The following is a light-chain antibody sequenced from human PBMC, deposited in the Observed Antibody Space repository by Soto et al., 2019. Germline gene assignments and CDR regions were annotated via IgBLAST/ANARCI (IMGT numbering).Light chain of an antibody. CDR2: DAS. J-gene: IGKJ1*01. V-gene: IGKV1-5*01. CDR1: QDIYTY. Sequence: RLTQSPSSLSASVGDTVTISCRASQDIYTYLAWYQQKPGKAPILMMFDASFLHHWVPPRLAGSGSGSEFPLTIHRLQVFDFATYYCQQPILFSALFGQGT. CDR3: QQPILFSAL.